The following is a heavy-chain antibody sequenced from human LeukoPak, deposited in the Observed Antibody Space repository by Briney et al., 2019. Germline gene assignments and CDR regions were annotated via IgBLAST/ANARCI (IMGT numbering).Heavy chain of an antibody. CDR3: ARSRGLRYFDWLPVAGMDV. D-gene: IGHD3-9*01. CDR1: GFTFSSYA. Sequence: GGSLRLSCAASGFTFSSYAMSWVRQAPGKGLEWVSALSASGGTTFYADSVKGRFTISRDNSKNTVSLQMSSLRAEDTAVYYCARSRGLRYFDWLPVAGMDVWGQGTTVTVSS. V-gene: IGHV3-23*01. J-gene: IGHJ6*02. CDR2: LSASGGTT.